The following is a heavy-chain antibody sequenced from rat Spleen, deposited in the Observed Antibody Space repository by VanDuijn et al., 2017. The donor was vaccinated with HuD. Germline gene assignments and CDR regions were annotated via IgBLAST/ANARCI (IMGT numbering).Heavy chain of an antibody. D-gene: IGHD1-2*01. CDR1: GFTFSDYD. J-gene: IGHJ2*01. V-gene: IGHV5-7*01. Sequence: EVQLVESGGGLVQPGRSMKLSCAASGFTFSDYDMSWVRQAPRKSLEWVATINYDGSSIYYRDTVKGRFTISRENAKSTLYLQMDSLRSEDTATYYCARPDYSRFDYWGQGVMVTVSS. CDR2: INYDGSSI. CDR3: ARPDYSRFDY.